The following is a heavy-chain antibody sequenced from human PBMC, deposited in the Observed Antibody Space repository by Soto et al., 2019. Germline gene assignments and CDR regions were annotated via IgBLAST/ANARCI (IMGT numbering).Heavy chain of an antibody. CDR3: ARDPGAASFDF. CDR1: GYTSTNYG. D-gene: IGHD2-15*01. J-gene: IGHJ4*02. Sequence: QVHLVQSGAEVKKPGASVKVSCKASGYTSTNYGISWVRQAPGEGLEWVGWINTSNDNKLYAQKLQGRLTLTTDTSTTTAYMDLTTLRSDDTAVYFCARDPGAASFDFWAQGTLVTVSS. V-gene: IGHV1-18*01. CDR2: INTSNDNK.